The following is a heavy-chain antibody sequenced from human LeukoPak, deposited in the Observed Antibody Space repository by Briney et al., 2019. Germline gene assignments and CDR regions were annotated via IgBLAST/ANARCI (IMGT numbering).Heavy chain of an antibody. V-gene: IGHV3-53*01. J-gene: IGHJ4*02. Sequence: GGSLRLSCAASGFTVSSNYMSWVRQAPGKGLEWVSVIYSGGSTYYADSVKGRFTISRDNSKNTLYLQMHSLRAEDTAVYYCASGYYYDSSAPWGYWGQGTLVTVSS. CDR1: GFTVSSNY. D-gene: IGHD3-22*01. CDR3: ASGYYYDSSAPWGY. CDR2: IYSGGST.